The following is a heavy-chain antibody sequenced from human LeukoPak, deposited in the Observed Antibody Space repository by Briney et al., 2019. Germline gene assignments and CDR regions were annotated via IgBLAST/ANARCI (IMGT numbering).Heavy chain of an antibody. Sequence: SQTLSLTCTVSGGSISSGSYYWSWIRQPAGKGLEWIGRIYTSGSTNYNPSLKSRVNISVDTSKNQFSLKLSSVTAADTAVYYCARGWIANRLYFDYWGQGTLVTVSS. D-gene: IGHD2-21*01. V-gene: IGHV4-61*02. CDR3: ARGWIANRLYFDY. CDR2: IYTSGST. CDR1: GGSISSGSYY. J-gene: IGHJ4*02.